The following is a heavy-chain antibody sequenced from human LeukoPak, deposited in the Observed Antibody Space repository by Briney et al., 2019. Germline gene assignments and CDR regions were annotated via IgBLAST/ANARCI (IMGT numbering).Heavy chain of an antibody. CDR2: ISSSSSYI. Sequence: GGSLRLSCAASGFTFSSYSVNWVRQAPGKGLEWVSSISSSSSYIYYADSVKGRFTISRDNAKNSLYLQMNSLRAEDTAVYYCARGVGATTHFDYWGQGTLVTVSS. J-gene: IGHJ4*02. D-gene: IGHD1-26*01. V-gene: IGHV3-21*01. CDR1: GFTFSSYS. CDR3: ARGVGATTHFDY.